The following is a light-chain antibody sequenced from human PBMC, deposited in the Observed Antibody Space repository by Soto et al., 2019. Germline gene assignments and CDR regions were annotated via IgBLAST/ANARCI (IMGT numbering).Light chain of an antibody. CDR1: HTLFDSDDGNTY. J-gene: IGKJ5*01. CDR2: TVS. V-gene: IGKV2-40*01. Sequence: DIVMTQPPLSLPVTTGEPASISCRSSHTLFDSDDGNTYLDWYLQKPGQSPQLLIYTVSQRASGVPDRFSGSGSGTDFTLRISRVEAEDVGVYYCMQHIEYPITFAQGTRLEIK. CDR3: MQHIEYPIT.